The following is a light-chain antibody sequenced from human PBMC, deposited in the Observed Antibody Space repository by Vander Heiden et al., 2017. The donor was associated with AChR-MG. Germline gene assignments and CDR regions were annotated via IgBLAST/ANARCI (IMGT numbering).Light chain of an antibody. Sequence: DIQMTQSPSPLSASVGDRVTITCQASQDISNYLNWYQQKPGEAPNLLIYDASNLGAGVPSRFRGSGSGTDFTFTINSLQPEDIATYYCQQDDNLPLTFGGGTKVEIK. J-gene: IGKJ4*01. CDR2: DAS. V-gene: IGKV1-33*01. CDR1: QDISNY. CDR3: QQDDNLPLT.